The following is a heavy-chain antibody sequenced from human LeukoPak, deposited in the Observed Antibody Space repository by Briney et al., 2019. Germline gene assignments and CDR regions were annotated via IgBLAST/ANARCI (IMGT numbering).Heavy chain of an antibody. V-gene: IGHV1-2*02. J-gene: IGHJ6*03. CDR2: INPNSGGT. CDR3: ARDINRDYYYYMDV. CDR1: GGTFSSYA. Sequence: ASVKVSCKASGGTFSSYAISWVRQAPGQGLEWMGWINPNSGGTNYAQKFQGRVTMTRDTSISTAYMELSRLRSDDTAVYYCARDINRDYYYYMDVWGKGTTVTVSS.